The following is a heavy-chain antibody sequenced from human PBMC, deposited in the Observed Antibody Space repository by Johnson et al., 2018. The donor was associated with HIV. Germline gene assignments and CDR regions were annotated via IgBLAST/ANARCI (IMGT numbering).Heavy chain of an antibody. CDR2: IYSGGRT. CDR1: GFTVSSNY. D-gene: IGHD6-6*01. Sequence: VQLVESGGGLVQPGGSLRLSCAASGFTVSSNYMSWVRQAPGKGLEWVSVIYSGGRTYYADSVKGRFTISRDNSKNTLYLQMNSLRAEDTAVYYCSRDWNEYSSSDGAFDIWGQGTMVTVSS. CDR3: SRDWNEYSSSDGAFDI. V-gene: IGHV3-66*01. J-gene: IGHJ3*02.